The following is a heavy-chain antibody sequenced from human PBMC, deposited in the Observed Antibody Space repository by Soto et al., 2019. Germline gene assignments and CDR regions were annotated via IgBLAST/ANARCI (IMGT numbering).Heavy chain of an antibody. CDR3: ARDLGGYDLYGPDT. V-gene: IGHV1-2*02. D-gene: IGHD5-12*01. CDR2: INLNSGDT. J-gene: IGHJ5*02. CDR1: GDTFTDSS. Sequence: ASVKVSCKTSGDTFTDSSMHWVRQAPGQGLEWMGWINLNSGDTNYAQRFQGRVTMTRDTSIITAYMELSRLKSDDTAVYYCARDLGGYDLYGPDTWGQGTLVTVSS.